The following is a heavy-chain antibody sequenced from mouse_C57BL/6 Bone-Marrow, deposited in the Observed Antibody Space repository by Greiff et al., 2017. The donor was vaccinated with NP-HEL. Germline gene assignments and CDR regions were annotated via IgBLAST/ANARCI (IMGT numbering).Heavy chain of an antibody. CDR1: GFTFSSYG. J-gene: IGHJ2*01. CDR2: ISSGGSYT. V-gene: IGHV5-6*01. D-gene: IGHD2-14*01. Sequence: EVHLVESGGDLVKPGGSLKLSCAASGFTFSSYGMSWVRQTPDKRLEWVATISSGGSYTYYPDSVKGRFTISRDNAKNTLYLQMSSLKSEDTAMYYCARLVGFDYWGQGTTLTVSS. CDR3: ARLVGFDY.